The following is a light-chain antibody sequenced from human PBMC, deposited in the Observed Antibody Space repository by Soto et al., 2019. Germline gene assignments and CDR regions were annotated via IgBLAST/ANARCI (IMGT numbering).Light chain of an antibody. CDR2: GAS. CDR3: QHYKNWPL. J-gene: IGKJ5*01. CDR1: QSVSSSY. V-gene: IGKV3-15*01. Sequence: EIVLTQSPGTLSLSPGERATLSCRASQSVSSSYLAWSQQKPGQPPRLLIYGASTRATGIPARFSGSGFGTEFTLTIRSLKSEDFAVYYCQHYKNWPLFGQGTRLEIK.